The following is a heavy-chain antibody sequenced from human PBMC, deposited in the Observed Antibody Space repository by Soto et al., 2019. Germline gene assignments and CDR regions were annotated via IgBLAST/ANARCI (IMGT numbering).Heavy chain of an antibody. Sequence: ASVKVSCKASGYTFTNYGISWVRQAPGQGLEWMGWIITYNGNTNYAQKLQGRVTITRDTSASTAYMELSSLRSEDTAVYYCARDPGYSYGYNWGQGTLVTVSS. J-gene: IGHJ4*02. V-gene: IGHV1-18*01. D-gene: IGHD5-18*01. CDR3: ARDPGYSYGYN. CDR1: GYTFTNYG. CDR2: IITYNGNT.